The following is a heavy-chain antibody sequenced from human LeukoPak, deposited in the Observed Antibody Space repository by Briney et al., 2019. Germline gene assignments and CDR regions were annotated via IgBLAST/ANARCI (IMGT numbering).Heavy chain of an antibody. J-gene: IGHJ4*02. CDR2: IIPIFGTA. V-gene: IGHV1-69*06. CDR1: GGTFSSYA. Sequence: SVTVSCKASGGTFSSYAISWVRQAPGQGREWMGRIIPIFGTANYAQKFQGRVTITADKSTSTAYMELSSLRSEDTAVYYCARDLEYYYDVWGQGTLVTVSS. CDR3: ARDLEYYYDV. D-gene: IGHD3-22*01.